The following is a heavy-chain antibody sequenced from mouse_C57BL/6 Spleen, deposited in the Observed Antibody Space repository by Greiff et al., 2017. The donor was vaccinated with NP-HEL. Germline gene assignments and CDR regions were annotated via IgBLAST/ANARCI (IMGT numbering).Heavy chain of an antibody. Sequence: EVKLMESGGGLVKPGGSLKLSCAASGFTFSSYAMSWVRQTPEKRLEWVATISDGGSYTYYPDNVKGRFTISRDNAKNNLYLQMSHLKSEDTAMYYCARKGLRPWFAYWGQGTLVTVSA. CDR2: ISDGGSYT. CDR3: ARKGLRPWFAY. D-gene: IGHD2-4*01. CDR1: GFTFSSYA. V-gene: IGHV5-4*03. J-gene: IGHJ3*01.